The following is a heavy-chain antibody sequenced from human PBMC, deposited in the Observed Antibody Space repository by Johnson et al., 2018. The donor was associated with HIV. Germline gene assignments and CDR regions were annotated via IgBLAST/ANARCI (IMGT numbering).Heavy chain of an antibody. J-gene: IGHJ3*02. V-gene: IGHV3-20*04. CDR1: GFTFDDYG. CDR3: ARGGGVVGNAFDI. D-gene: IGHD1-26*01. CDR2: INWNGGST. Sequence: VQLVESGGGVVRPGGSLRLSCAASGFTFDDYGMSWVCQAPGKGLEWVSGINWNGGSTGYADSVKGLFTISRDNSKNTLYLQMGSLRAEDMAVYYCARGGGVVGNAFDIWGQGTMVTVSS.